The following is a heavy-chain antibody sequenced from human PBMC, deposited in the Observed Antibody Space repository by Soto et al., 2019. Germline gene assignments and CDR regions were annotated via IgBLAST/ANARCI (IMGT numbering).Heavy chain of an antibody. D-gene: IGHD6-19*01. Sequence: PSQTLSLTCAISGDSVSSNSAAWNWIRQSPSRGLEWLGRTYYRSKWYNDYAVSVKSRITINPDTSKNQFSLQLNSVTPEDTAVYYCARVGAIAVAGYYYYGMDVWGQGTTVTVSS. CDR1: GDSVSSNSAA. CDR2: TYYRSKWYN. CDR3: ARVGAIAVAGYYYYGMDV. J-gene: IGHJ6*02. V-gene: IGHV6-1*01.